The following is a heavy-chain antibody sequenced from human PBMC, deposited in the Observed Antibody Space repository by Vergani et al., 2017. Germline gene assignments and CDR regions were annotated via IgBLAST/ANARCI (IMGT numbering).Heavy chain of an antibody. CDR2: ISSSSSYI. CDR1: GFTFRGYS. D-gene: IGHD2-2*01. J-gene: IGHJ4*02. V-gene: IGHV3-21*01. Sequence: EVQLVESGGGLVKPGGSLRLSCAASGFTFRGYSMNWVRRAPGKGLEWASSISSSSSYIYYADSVKGRFTISRDNAKNSLYLQMNSLRAEDTAVYYCARGGCSSTSCFYDYWGQGTLVTVSS. CDR3: ARGGCSSTSCFYDY.